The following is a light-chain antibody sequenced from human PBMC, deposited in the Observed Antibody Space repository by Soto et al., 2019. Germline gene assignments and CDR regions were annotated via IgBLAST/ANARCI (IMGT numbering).Light chain of an antibody. J-gene: IGKJ4*01. V-gene: IGKV3-11*01. CDR1: QSVSSY. CDR3: QQRSNWPLT. CDR2: DAS. Sequence: IVMTQSPGTLSLSPGERATLSCRASQSVSSYLAWYQQKPGQAPRLLIYDASNRATGIPARFSGSGSGTDFTLTISSLEPEDFAVYYCQQRSNWPLTFGGGTKVDNK.